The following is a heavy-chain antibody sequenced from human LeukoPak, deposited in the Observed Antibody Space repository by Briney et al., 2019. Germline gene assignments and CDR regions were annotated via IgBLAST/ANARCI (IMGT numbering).Heavy chain of an antibody. D-gene: IGHD1-14*01. CDR3: ARGPPGSEGTFVFDI. J-gene: IGHJ3*02. CDR2: ISPFNGYT. CDR1: GYTFTGYY. V-gene: IGHV1-18*04. Sequence: ASVKVSCKASGYTFTGYYMHWVRQAPGQGLEWMGWISPFNGYTNYLQKIEGRVTMTTDTSTSTAYMELRSLRSDDTAVYYCARGPPGSEGTFVFDIWGQGTMVTVSS.